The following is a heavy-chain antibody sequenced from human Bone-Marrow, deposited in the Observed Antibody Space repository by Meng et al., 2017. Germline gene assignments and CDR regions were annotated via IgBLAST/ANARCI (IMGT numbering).Heavy chain of an antibody. CDR3: ARFTPFDY. J-gene: IGHJ4*02. CDR2: INTDGSST. Sequence: EVHLLESGGALVQPGGSLRLSCTASGFTFSSYWMHWFRQAPGKGPVWVSRINTDGSSTDYADSVKGRFTISRDNAKNTLYLQMNSLRAEDTAMYYCARFTPFDYWGQGTLVAVSS. CDR1: GFTFSSYW. V-gene: IGHV3-74*01.